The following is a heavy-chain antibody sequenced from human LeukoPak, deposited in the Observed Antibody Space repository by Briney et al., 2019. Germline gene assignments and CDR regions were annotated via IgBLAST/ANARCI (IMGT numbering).Heavy chain of an antibody. Sequence: SETLSLTCAVYGGSFSGYYWSWIRQPPGKGLEWIGEINHSRSTNYNPSLKSRVTISVDTSKNQFSLKLSSVTAADTAVYYFARGGSPVGATNDYWGQGTLVTVSS. CDR2: INHSRST. D-gene: IGHD1-26*01. CDR1: GGSFSGYY. J-gene: IGHJ4*02. CDR3: ARGGSPVGATNDY. V-gene: IGHV4-34*01.